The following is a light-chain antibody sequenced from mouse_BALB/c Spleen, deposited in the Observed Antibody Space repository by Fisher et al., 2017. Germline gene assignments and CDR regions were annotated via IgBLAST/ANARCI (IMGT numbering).Light chain of an antibody. CDR2: DTS. CDR3: QQWSSNPLT. CDR1: SSVSY. V-gene: IGKV4-55*01. Sequence: IVLTQSPAIMSASLGEEITLTCSASSSVSYMYWYQQKPGSSPRLLIYDTSNLASGVPVRFSGSGSGTSYSLTISSMEAEDAATYYCQQWSSNPLTFGGGTKLEIK. J-gene: IGKJ2*01.